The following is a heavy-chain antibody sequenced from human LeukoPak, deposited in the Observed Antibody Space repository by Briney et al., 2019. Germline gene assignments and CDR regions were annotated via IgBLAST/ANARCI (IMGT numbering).Heavy chain of an antibody. Sequence: GGSLRLSCAASKFTFNNYGMHWVRQAPGKGLEWVARISYDGSNKYYADSVKGRFTISRDNSKNTLYLQMNSPRAEDTAVYYCANIVVAGSQGYWGQGTLVTVSS. CDR3: ANIVVAGSQGY. D-gene: IGHD6-19*01. V-gene: IGHV3-30*18. J-gene: IGHJ4*02. CDR1: KFTFNNYG. CDR2: ISYDGSNK.